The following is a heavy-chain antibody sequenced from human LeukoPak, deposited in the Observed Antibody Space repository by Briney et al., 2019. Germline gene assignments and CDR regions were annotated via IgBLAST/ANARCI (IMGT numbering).Heavy chain of an antibody. CDR1: GYTFTSYY. V-gene: IGHV1-18*04. D-gene: IGHD4/OR15-4a*01. Sequence: ASVKVSCKASGYTFTSYYIHWVRQAPGQGLEWMGWISAYNGNTNYAQKLQGRVTMTTDTSTSTAYMELRSLRSDDTAVYYCARVSLTKNHWFDPWGQGTLVTVSS. CDR3: ARVSLTKNHWFDP. J-gene: IGHJ5*02. CDR2: ISAYNGNT.